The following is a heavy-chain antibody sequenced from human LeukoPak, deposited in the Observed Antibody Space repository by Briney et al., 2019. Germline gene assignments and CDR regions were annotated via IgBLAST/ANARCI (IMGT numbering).Heavy chain of an antibody. V-gene: IGHV4-61*02. Sequence: SETLSLTCTVSGVSITSGTYYWTWIRQPAGKGLEWIGRIYSTGRVNYNPSLKSRVTMLLDTSKNRISLKLTSVTAADTAIYFCARASETAMVTLWGQGTLVTVSS. CDR1: GVSITSGTYY. CDR3: ARASETAMVTL. D-gene: IGHD5-18*01. CDR2: IYSTGRV. J-gene: IGHJ4*02.